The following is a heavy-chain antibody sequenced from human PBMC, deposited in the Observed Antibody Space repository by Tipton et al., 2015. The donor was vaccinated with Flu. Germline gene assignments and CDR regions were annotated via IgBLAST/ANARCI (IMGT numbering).Heavy chain of an antibody. V-gene: IGHV5-51*01. CDR1: GYRFTSYW. D-gene: IGHD2-15*01. Sequence: EVQLVQSGAEVKEPGEPLKISCKGYGYRFTSYWIAWVRQMPGKGLEWMGIIYPGDSDIRYSPSFQGQVSFSADKSINTAYLQWSSLKASDTAMYYCAKLLQVADHDAFDIWGQGTMVTVSS. CDR3: AKLLQVADHDAFDI. CDR2: IYPGDSDI. J-gene: IGHJ3*02.